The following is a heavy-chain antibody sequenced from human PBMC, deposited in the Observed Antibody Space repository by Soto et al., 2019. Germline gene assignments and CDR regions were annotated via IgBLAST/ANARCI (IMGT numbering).Heavy chain of an antibody. CDR2: IYWDDDK. J-gene: IGHJ5*02. D-gene: IGHD3-10*01. CDR3: AHSNTVGGSLSWFDP. Sequence: SGPTLVNPTQTLTLTCTFSGFSLRTSGVGVGWIRQPPGKALEWLAPIYWDDDKRYSTSLKRRLTITKNTSKNQVVLTMTNMHPVDTATYCCAHSNTVGGSLSWFDPWGQGTMVTVSS. CDR1: GFSLRTSGVG. V-gene: IGHV2-5*02.